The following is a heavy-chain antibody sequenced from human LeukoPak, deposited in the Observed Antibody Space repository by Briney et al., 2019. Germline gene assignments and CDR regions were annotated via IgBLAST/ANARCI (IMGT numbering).Heavy chain of an antibody. J-gene: IGHJ6*03. CDR3: ARTTEGGYTYDYFYYYYMVV. CDR2: FYCSGST. Sequence: SETLSLTCAVYGGSFSSYYWSWIRQPPGKGLEWIGYFYCSGSTNYNPSLKSRVTISVDTSKNQFSLKLSSVTAADTAVYYCARTTEGGYTYDYFYYYYMVVWGKGTTVTISS. V-gene: IGHV4-59*01. D-gene: IGHD5-18*01. CDR1: GGSFSSYY.